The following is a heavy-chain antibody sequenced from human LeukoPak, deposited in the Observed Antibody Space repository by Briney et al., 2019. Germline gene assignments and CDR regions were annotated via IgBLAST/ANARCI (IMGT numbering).Heavy chain of an antibody. V-gene: IGHV3-7*03. D-gene: IGHD2/OR15-2a*01. CDR1: GITFSSYA. J-gene: IGHJ4*02. CDR3: ARARVNIDY. CDR2: INEDGSEK. Sequence: GGSLRLSCAASGITFSSYAMSWVRQAPGKGLEWVANINEDGSEKYYVDSVKGRFTISRDNAKSSLYLQMNSLRAEDTAVYYCARARVNIDYWGQGTLVTVSS.